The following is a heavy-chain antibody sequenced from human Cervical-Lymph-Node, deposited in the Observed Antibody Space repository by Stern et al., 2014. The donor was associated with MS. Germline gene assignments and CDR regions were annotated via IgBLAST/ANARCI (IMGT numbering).Heavy chain of an antibody. CDR2: ISYDGSNK. D-gene: IGHD4-17*01. Sequence: VQLVESGGGVVQPGRSLRLSCAASGFTFISYAMHWVRQAPGKGLEWVAVISYDGSNKYYADSVKGRFTISRDNSKNTLYLQMNSLRAEDTAVYYCARGGFNDYGDPFDYWVQGTLVTVSS. V-gene: IGHV3-30*01. CDR3: ARGGFNDYGDPFDY. J-gene: IGHJ4*02. CDR1: GFTFISYA.